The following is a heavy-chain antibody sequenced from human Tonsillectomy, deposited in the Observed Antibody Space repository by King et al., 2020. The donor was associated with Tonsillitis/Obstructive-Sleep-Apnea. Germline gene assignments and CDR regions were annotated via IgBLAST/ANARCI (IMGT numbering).Heavy chain of an antibody. CDR3: TARATRYCSGGSYETDAFDI. V-gene: IGHV3-15*01. D-gene: IGHD2-15*01. CDR2: IKSKTDGGTT. Sequence: VQLVESGGGLVKPGGSLRLSCAASGFTFSNAWKSWVRQAPGKGLEWVGRIKSKTDGGTTDYAAPVKGRFTISRDDSKNTLYLQMNSLKTEDTAVYYCTARATRYCSGGSYETDAFDIWGQGTMVTVSS. J-gene: IGHJ3*02. CDR1: GFTFSNAW.